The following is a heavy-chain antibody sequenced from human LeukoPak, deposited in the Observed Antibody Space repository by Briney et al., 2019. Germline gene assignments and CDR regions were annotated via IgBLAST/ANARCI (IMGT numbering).Heavy chain of an antibody. V-gene: IGHV3-30*02. J-gene: IGHJ4*02. D-gene: IGHD3-22*01. CDR3: ATAPSSRYYYDTRED. CDR2: IRYDGSNK. CDR1: GFTFSSYG. Sequence: PGGSLRLSCAASGFTFSSYGMHWVRQAPGKGLEWVAFIRYDGSNKYYADSVKGRFTISRDNSKNTLYLQMNSLRAEDTAVYYCATAPSSRYYYDTREDWGQGTLVTVSS.